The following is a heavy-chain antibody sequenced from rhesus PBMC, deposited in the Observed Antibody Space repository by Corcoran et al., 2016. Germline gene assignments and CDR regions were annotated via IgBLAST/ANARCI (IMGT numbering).Heavy chain of an antibody. V-gene: IGHV3S5*01. Sequence: EVQLVETGGGLVQPGGSLKLSCAASGFTFSSYGMSWVRQAPGKGLEWVPAFNSGGGSTYYADSVKGRFTISKDNSKNTLSLQMSSLRAEDTAVYYCAKDNSSGWWGDGDAFDFWGQGLRVTVSS. D-gene: IGHD6-31*01. CDR1: GFTFSSYG. CDR3: AKDNSSGWWGDGDAFDF. CDR2: FNSGGGST. J-gene: IGHJ3*01.